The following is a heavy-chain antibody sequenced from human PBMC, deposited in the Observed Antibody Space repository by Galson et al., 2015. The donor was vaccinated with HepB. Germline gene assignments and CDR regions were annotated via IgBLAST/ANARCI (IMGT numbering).Heavy chain of an antibody. CDR1: GYTLTNYH. CDR2: IFAGGGST. CDR3: ARETTDTYYFDY. J-gene: IGHJ4*02. V-gene: IGHV1-46*01. Sequence: SVKVSCKASGYTLTNYHFHWVRQAPGQGPEWMGKIFAGGGSTRYAERFQGRVTLTRDSSTSTIYMEVSSLRSDDTAVYYCARETTDTYYFDYWGQGTLVTVSS. D-gene: IGHD4-11*01.